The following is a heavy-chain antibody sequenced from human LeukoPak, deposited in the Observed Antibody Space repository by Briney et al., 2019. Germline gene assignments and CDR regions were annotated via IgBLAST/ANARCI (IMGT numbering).Heavy chain of an antibody. CDR3: ARGDYYDSSGYYWRLLDY. D-gene: IGHD3-22*01. V-gene: IGHV1-2*02. J-gene: IGHJ4*02. CDR2: INPNGGGT. Sequence: ASVKVSCKASGYTFTGYYMHWVRQAPGQGLEWMGWINPNGGGTNYAQKFQGRVTMTRDTSISTAYMELSRLRSDDTAVYYCARGDYYDSSGYYWRLLDYWGQGTLVTVSS. CDR1: GYTFTGYY.